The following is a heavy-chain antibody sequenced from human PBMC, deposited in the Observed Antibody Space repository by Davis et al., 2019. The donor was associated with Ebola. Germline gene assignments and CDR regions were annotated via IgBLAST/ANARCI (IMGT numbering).Heavy chain of an antibody. D-gene: IGHD2-21*02. CDR2: ISAYNGNT. V-gene: IGHV1-18*01. CDR1: GYTFTRHG. J-gene: IGHJ4*02. CDR3: ARDIVVTAPDY. Sequence: AASVKVSCKASGYTFTRHGLNWVRQAPGQGLEWMGWISAYNGNTNYAQKLQGRVTMTTDTSTSTAYMELRSLRSDDTAVYYCARDIVVTAPDYWGQGTLVTVSS.